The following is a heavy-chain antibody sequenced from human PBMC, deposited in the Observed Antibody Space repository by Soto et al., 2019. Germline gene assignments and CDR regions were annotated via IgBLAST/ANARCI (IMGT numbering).Heavy chain of an antibody. Sequence: EVQLVESGGRLVQPGKSLRLSCAASGLTFDDYAMHWVRQVPGKGLEWVSGISGNAGSIRYGDSVKGRFTSSRDNAKKSLYLQKNSLSAEDTALYYCAKSGGPGVVAATSFDYWGQGTLVTVSS. CDR1: GLTFDDYA. J-gene: IGHJ4*02. V-gene: IGHV3-9*01. CDR2: ISGNAGSI. D-gene: IGHD2-15*01. CDR3: AKSGGPGVVAATSFDY.